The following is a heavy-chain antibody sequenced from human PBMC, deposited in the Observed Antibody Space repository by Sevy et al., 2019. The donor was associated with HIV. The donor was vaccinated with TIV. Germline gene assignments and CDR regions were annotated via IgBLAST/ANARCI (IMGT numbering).Heavy chain of an antibody. D-gene: IGHD3-22*01. V-gene: IGHV4-34*01. J-gene: IGHJ4*02. CDR1: GGSFSGYY. CDR2: INHSGST. CDR3: ASFTYYYDSSGRGFDY. Sequence: SETLSLTCAVYGGSFSGYYWSWIRQPPGKGLEWIGEINHSGSTNYNPSLKSRVTISVDTSKNQFSLKLSSVTAADTAVYYCASFTYYYDSSGRGFDYWGQGTLVTVSS.